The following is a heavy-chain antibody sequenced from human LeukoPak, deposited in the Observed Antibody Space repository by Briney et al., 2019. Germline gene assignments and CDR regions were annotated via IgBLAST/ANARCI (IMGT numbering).Heavy chain of an antibody. CDR1: GGTFSIYA. V-gene: IGHV1-69*01. D-gene: IGHD3-22*01. J-gene: IGHJ6*02. CDR2: IIPIFGTA. Sequence: SVRVSCTASGGTFSIYAISWVRQAPGQGLEWMGGIIPIFGTANYAQKFQGRVTITADESTSTAYMELSSLRSKDTAVYYCARDLLGDYYDSSGYSDVWGQGTTVTVSS. CDR3: ARDLLGDYYDSSGYSDV.